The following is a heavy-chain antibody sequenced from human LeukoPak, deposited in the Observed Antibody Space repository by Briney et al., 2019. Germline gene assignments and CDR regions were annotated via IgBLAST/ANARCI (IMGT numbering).Heavy chain of an antibody. V-gene: IGHV4-59*01. CDR2: IYSSGST. Sequence: SETLSLTCSVSGASISGYYWSWIRQPPGKGLEWIGYIYSSGSTTYNPSLKSRVTMSVDTSENHISLKVRSVTAADTALYYCARAHTSSGYMDYWGQGTPVTVSS. CDR3: ARAHTSSGYMDY. CDR1: GASISGYY. D-gene: IGHD6-13*01. J-gene: IGHJ4*02.